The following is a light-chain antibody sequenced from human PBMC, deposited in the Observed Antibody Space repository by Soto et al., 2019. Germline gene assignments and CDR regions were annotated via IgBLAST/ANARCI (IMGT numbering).Light chain of an antibody. CDR2: DVS. CDR1: SSDVGGYNY. J-gene: IGLJ2*01. V-gene: IGLV2-14*01. CDR3: SSYTSSSTYVV. Sequence: HSALTQPASVSGSPGQSITISCTGTSSDVGGYNYVSWYQQHPGKAPKLMIYDVSNRPSGVSNRSSGSKSGNTASLTISGLQAEDEADYYCSSYTSSSTYVVSGGGTKLTVL.